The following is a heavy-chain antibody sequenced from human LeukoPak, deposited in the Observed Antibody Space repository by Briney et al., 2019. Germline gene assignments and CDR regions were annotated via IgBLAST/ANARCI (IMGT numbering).Heavy chain of an antibody. J-gene: IGHJ5*02. Sequence: PGGSLRLSCAASGLTFSSYGMHWVRQAPGKGLEWVAVISYDGSNKYYADSVKGRFTISRDNSKNTLYLQMNSLRAEDTAVYYCAKSGYDYDLISSWGQGTLVTVSS. CDR3: AKSGYDYDLISS. D-gene: IGHD3-16*01. CDR1: GLTFSSYG. CDR2: ISYDGSNK. V-gene: IGHV3-30*18.